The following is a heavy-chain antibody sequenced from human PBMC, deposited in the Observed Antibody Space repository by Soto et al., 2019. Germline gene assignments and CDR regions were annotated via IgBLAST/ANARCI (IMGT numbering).Heavy chain of an antibody. Sequence: ASVKVSCKASGYSFTSYYMHWVRQAPGQGLEWMGIINPSGGSTSYAQKFQGRVTMTRDTFTSTVYMELSSLRSEDTAVYYCARTYGSYYFDYWGQGTLVTVSS. CDR3: ARTYGSYYFDY. CDR1: GYSFTSYY. D-gene: IGHD4-17*01. CDR2: INPSGGST. V-gene: IGHV1-46*01. J-gene: IGHJ4*02.